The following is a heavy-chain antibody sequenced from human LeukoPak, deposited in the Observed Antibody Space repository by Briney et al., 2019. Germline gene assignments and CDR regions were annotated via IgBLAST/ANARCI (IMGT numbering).Heavy chain of an antibody. CDR2: INHSGST. CDR3: ARGRRLLDY. V-gene: IGHV4-34*01. Sequence: SETLSLTCAVYGGSFSGYYWSWIRQPPGEGLEWIGEINHSGSTNYNPSLKSRVTISVDTSKNQFSLKLSSVTAADTAVYYCARGRRLLDYWGQGTLVTVSS. CDR1: GGSFSGYY. D-gene: IGHD3-22*01. J-gene: IGHJ4*02.